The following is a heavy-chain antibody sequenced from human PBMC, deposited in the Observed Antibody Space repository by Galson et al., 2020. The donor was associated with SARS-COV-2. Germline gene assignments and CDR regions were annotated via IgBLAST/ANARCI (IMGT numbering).Heavy chain of an antibody. Sequence: ASVKVSCKASGYTFTSYAMNWVRQAPGQGLEWMGWINTNTGNPTYAQGFTGRFVFSLDTSVSTAYLQISSLKAEDTAVYYCAREGGDHPRYYYYGMDVWGQGTTVTVSS. V-gene: IGHV7-4-1*02. J-gene: IGHJ6*02. CDR1: GYTFTSYA. D-gene: IGHD2-21*02. CDR3: AREGGDHPRYYYYGMDV. CDR2: INTNTGNP.